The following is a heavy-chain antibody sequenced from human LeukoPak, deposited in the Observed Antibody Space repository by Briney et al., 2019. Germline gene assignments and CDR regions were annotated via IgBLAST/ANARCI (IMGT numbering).Heavy chain of an antibody. V-gene: IGHV1-2*02. D-gene: IGHD3-10*01. CDR1: GYTVTDYY. Sequence: ASVKVSCKSSGYTVTDYYMQWVRQAPGQGLEWMGWINPDSGGTNYAQKFQGRVTMTRDTSISTAYMELSRLRSDDTAVYYCAGGARKMGLLWFGEFPLYGMDVWGQGTTVTVSS. CDR3: AGGARKMGLLWFGEFPLYGMDV. J-gene: IGHJ6*02. CDR2: INPDSGGT.